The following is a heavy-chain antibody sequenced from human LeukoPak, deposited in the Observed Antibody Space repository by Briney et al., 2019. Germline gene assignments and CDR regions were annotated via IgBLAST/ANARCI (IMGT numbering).Heavy chain of an antibody. V-gene: IGHV5-51*01. J-gene: IGHJ4*02. CDR1: GYNLTNYW. CDR2: IYPGDSDV. Sequence: GESLKISCKGSGYNLTNYWIGWVRQMPGKGLEWIGIIYPGDSDVRYSPSFQGQVTISADKSINTAYLQRSSLKASDTAIYYCARGGSHFEYWGQGTLVTVSS. CDR3: ARGGSHFEY. D-gene: IGHD3-16*01.